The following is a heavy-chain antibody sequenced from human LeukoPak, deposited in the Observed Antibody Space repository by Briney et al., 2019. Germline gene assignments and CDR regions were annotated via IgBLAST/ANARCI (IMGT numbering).Heavy chain of an antibody. J-gene: IGHJ5*02. CDR1: GGTFSSYA. D-gene: IGHD3-10*01. CDR2: IIPIFGTA. V-gene: IGHV1-69*06. CDR3: ARAMVRGVITLWFDP. Sequence: SVKVSCKASGGTFSSYAISWVRQAPGQGLEWMGGIIPIFGTANYAQKFQGRVTITADKSTSTAYMELSSLRSDDTAVYYCARAMVRGVITLWFDPWGQGTLVTVSS.